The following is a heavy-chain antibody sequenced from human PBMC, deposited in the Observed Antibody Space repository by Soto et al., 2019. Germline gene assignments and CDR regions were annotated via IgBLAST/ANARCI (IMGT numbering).Heavy chain of an antibody. CDR2: ISAYNGDT. Sequence: EASVKVSCKASGYTFTSYGFSWVRQAPGQGLEWMGWISAYNGDTNYPQKFQARVTMTTDTSTSTAYLDLRSLRSDDTAVYYCARSSGTYPPSRYYYGLDVWGQGTTVTVS. CDR3: ARSSGTYPPSRYYYGLDV. V-gene: IGHV1-18*01. CDR1: GYTFTSYG. J-gene: IGHJ6*02. D-gene: IGHD1-26*01.